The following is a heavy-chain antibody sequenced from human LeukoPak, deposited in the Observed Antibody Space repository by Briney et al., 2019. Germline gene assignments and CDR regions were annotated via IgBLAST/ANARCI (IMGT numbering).Heavy chain of an antibody. CDR2: IHHDGSNK. D-gene: IGHD2-2*01. V-gene: IGHV3-30*02. J-gene: IGHJ4*02. Sequence: GGSLRLSCAASGFTFSSYGMHWVRQAPGKGLDWVAFIHHDGSNKYYADSVRGRFTISRDNSKNTLYLQMNSLRPEDTALYYCAKDIRGSTSWYGLDYWGQGTLVTVSS. CDR3: AKDIRGSTSWYGLDY. CDR1: GFTFSSYG.